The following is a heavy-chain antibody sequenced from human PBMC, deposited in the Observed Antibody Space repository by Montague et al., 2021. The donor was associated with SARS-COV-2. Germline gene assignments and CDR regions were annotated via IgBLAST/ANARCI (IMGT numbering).Heavy chain of an antibody. Sequence: SLRLSCAASGFTVSSNYMSWVRQAPGKGLEWVSVIYSGGSTYYADSVKGRFTISRHNSKNTLYLQMNSLRAEDTAVYYCARDLTYGSGRSYYYDAMDVWGQGPTVTVSS. D-gene: IGHD3-10*01. V-gene: IGHV3-53*04. CDR2: IYSGGST. CDR3: ARDLTYGSGRSYYYDAMDV. CDR1: GFTVSSNY. J-gene: IGHJ6*02.